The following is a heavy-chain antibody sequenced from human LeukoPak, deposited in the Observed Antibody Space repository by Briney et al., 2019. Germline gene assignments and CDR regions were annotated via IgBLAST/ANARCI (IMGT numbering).Heavy chain of an antibody. CDR2: ISSSSIPT. V-gene: IGHV3-48*01. D-gene: IGHD4-17*01. CDR3: ARDWYGDDGY. CDR1: GFTFSTYS. Sequence: PGGSLRLSCAASGFTFSTYSMNWVRQAPGQGLEWVSYISSSSIPTYYADSVNGRFTISRDNAKNSLYLQMNSLRVEDTAVYYCARDWYGDDGYWGQGTLVTVSS. J-gene: IGHJ4*02.